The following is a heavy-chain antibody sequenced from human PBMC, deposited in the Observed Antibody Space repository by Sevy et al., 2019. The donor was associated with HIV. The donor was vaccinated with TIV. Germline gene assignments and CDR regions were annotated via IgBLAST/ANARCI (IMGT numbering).Heavy chain of an antibody. CDR1: XXXFSSYA. V-gene: IGHV3-30-3*01. CDR3: ARDGGGGQWLVTXYYY. Sequence: GGSLRLSXAASXXXFSSYAMHWXRQXPGKGLEWVAVISYDGSNKYYADSVKGRFTISRDNSKNTLYLQMNSLRAEDTXVYYCARDGGGGQWLVTXYYY. D-gene: IGHD6-19*01. J-gene: IGHJ6*01. CDR2: ISYDGSNK.